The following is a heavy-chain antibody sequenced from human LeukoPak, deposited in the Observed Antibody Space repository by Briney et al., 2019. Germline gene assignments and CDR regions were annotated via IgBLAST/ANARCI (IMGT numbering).Heavy chain of an antibody. CDR2: VDPEDGET. Sequence: GASVKISCKASGYTFTDYYMHWVQQAPGKGLEWMGRVDPEDGETIYAEKFQGRVTITADTSTDTAYMELSSLRSEDTAVYYCATFRTYSNFTDDYWGQGTLVTVSS. CDR3: ATFRTYSNFTDDY. CDR1: GYTFTDYY. V-gene: IGHV1-69-2*01. J-gene: IGHJ4*02. D-gene: IGHD4-11*01.